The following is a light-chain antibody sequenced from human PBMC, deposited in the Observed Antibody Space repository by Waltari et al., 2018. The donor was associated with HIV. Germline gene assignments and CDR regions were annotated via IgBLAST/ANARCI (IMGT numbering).Light chain of an antibody. CDR2: GAS. Sequence: EHVLTQSPCTLSLSPWERATLSCRASQSVISNYFAWYQQKPGQPPRLLIYGASSRATGISDRFSGSGSGTDFTLTISRLEPEDSAEYYCQQYVSSPTFGQGTKVEIK. CDR3: QQYVSSPT. CDR1: QSVISNY. J-gene: IGKJ1*01. V-gene: IGKV3-20*01.